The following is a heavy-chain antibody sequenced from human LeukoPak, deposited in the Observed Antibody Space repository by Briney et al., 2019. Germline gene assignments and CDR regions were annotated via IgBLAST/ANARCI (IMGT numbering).Heavy chain of an antibody. CDR3: AKDWDYYGSGSYSDY. J-gene: IGHJ4*02. CDR2: ISRSGNTI. V-gene: IGHV3-48*03. Sequence: PGGSLRLSCAASGFTSSSYEMNWVRQAPGKGLEWVSYISRSGNTIYYADSVKGRFTISRDNSKNTLYLQMNSLRAEDTAVYYCAKDWDYYGSGSYSDYWGQGTLVTVSS. D-gene: IGHD3-10*01. CDR1: GFTSSSYE.